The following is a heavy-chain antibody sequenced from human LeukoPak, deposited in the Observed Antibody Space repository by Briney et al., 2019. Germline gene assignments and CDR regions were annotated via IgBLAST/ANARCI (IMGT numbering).Heavy chain of an antibody. D-gene: IGHD3-10*01. CDR2: ISSDGTII. CDR3: ARGSIYSGSGSYYPVTY. V-gene: IGHV3-74*01. J-gene: IGHJ4*02. CDR1: GLTFSSFS. Sequence: GALRLSCAASGLTFSSFSMHWVRQAPGKGLVWVSSISSDGTIIRYADSVKGRFTISRDNAKNTLYLQMDSLRAEDTAVYYCARGSIYSGSGSYYPVTYWGQGTLVTVSS.